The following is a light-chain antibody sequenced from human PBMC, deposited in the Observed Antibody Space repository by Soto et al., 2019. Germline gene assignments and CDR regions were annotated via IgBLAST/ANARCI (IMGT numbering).Light chain of an antibody. J-gene: IGKJ1*01. CDR2: KVS. Sequence: IRMNQSPSAVSANIGDRLTITWRASQSISSWLAWYQKTARKAPKLLIYKVSSLESGVPSRFSGSGSGTDFPLTISRLQPDDFATYYCQPYNSYWPFGHGTKVDIK. CDR3: QPYNSYWP. V-gene: IGKV1-5*03. CDR1: QSISSW.